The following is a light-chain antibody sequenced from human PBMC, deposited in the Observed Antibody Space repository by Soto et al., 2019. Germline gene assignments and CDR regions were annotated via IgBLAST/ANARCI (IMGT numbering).Light chain of an antibody. J-gene: IGLJ2*01. Sequence: QSALTQPASVSGSPGQSITISCTGTSSDVGAYNYVSWYQQHPGKAPKLIIYDVSSRPSGVSYRFSGSKSGYTASLTISGLQAEDEADYYCSSYTTSATGVFGGGTKLTVL. CDR3: SSYTTSATGV. V-gene: IGLV2-14*03. CDR2: DVS. CDR1: SSDVGAYNY.